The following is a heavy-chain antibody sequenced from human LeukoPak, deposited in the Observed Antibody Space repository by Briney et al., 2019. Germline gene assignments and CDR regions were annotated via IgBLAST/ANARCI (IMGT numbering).Heavy chain of an antibody. V-gene: IGHV4-34*01. J-gene: IGHJ6*03. Sequence: SETLSLTCAVYGGSFSGYYWSWIRQPPGKGLEWIGEINHSGSTNYNPSLKSRVTISVDTSKNQFSLKLSSVTAADTAVYYCASLTRRSFYSSRSYYYYYMDVWGKGTTVTVSS. CDR3: ASLTRRSFYSSRSYYYYYMDV. CDR1: GGSFSGYY. CDR2: INHSGST. D-gene: IGHD6-13*01.